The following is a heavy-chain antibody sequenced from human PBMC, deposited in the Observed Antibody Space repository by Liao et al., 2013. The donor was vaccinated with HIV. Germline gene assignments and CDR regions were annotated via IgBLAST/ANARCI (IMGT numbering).Heavy chain of an antibody. CDR3: ARGGILRPNWFDP. CDR1: GGSISSSSYY. J-gene: IGHJ5*02. V-gene: IGHV4-39*07. CDR2: IYYSGST. D-gene: IGHD3-10*01. Sequence: QLQLQESGPGLVKPSETLSLTCTVSGGSISSSSYYCGWIRQPPGKGLEWIGSIYYSGSTYYNPSLKSRVTISVDTSRNQFSLKLTSVTAADTAVYYCARGGILRPNWFDPWGQGTLVTVSS.